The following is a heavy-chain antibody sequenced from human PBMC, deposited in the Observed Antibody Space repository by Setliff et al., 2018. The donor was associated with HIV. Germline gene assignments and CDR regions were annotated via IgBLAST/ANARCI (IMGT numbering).Heavy chain of an antibody. Sequence: ASVKVSCKASGSTFITYHVHWVRQAPGQGLEWMGIINPNTGSTSYAQKFQGRVTMTWDTSSGTVYMDLNSLKSEDTAVYYCASGSGYCKNGVCYIGVHRTPDKYYFDSWGQGALVTVSS. J-gene: IGHJ4*02. CDR3: ASGSGYCKNGVCYIGVHRTPDKYYFDS. CDR1: GSTFITYH. V-gene: IGHV1-46*01. D-gene: IGHD2-8*01. CDR2: INPNTGST.